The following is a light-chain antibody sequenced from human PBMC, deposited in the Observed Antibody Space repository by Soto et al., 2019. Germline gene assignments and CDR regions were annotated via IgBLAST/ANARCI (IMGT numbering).Light chain of an antibody. CDR1: QDINVY. V-gene: IGKV1-39*01. CDR3: QQSYSTLIT. J-gene: IGKJ5*01. Sequence: DIPMTQSPSSVSASIGDTVTITCRASQDINVYLNWYQQKPGEVPKLLIYSASTLHSGVPSRFTGSGSETDFTLTIRSLQPEDFATYYCQQSYSTLITFGQGTRLEIK. CDR2: SAS.